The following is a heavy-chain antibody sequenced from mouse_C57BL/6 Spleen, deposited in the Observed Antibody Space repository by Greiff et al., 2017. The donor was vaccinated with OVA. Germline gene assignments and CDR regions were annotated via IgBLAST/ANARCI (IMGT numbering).Heavy chain of an antibody. CDR2: IHPNSGST. J-gene: IGHJ4*01. CDR1: GYTFTSYW. Sequence: QVQLQQPGAELVKPGASVKLSCKASGYTFTSYWMHWVKQRPGQGLEWIGMIHPNSGSTNYNEKFKSKATLTVDKSSSTAYMQLSSLTSEDSAVYYCARSPYGNYDAMDYWGQGTSATVSS. V-gene: IGHV1-64*01. D-gene: IGHD2-1*01. CDR3: ARSPYGNYDAMDY.